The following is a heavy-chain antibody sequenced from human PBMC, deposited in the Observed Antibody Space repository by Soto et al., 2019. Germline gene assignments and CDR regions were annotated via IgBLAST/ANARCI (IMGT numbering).Heavy chain of an antibody. D-gene: IGHD6-13*01. J-gene: IGHJ6*02. CDR3: TRQERVATAGFYGMDV. CDR1: GGSVNSDNHY. Sequence: SETLSLTCTVSGGSVNSDNHYWSWIRQPPGKGLEWIGYMYDSGSTHYKPSLKSRVTISVDTSKNQFSLKLTSVTAADTAVYYCTRQERVATAGFYGMDVWGQGTTVTVSS. V-gene: IGHV4-61*01. CDR2: MYDSGST.